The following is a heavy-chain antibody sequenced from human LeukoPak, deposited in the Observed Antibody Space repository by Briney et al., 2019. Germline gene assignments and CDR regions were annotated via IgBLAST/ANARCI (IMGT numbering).Heavy chain of an antibody. V-gene: IGHV1-8*01. Sequence: ASLRVSRKASGYTFTSYDINWVRQAPGQGLEWMGFKNPNSGRTGFAQKFQGRFTMTTDTSISTAYMELSSLTSEDTAVYYCARGPVSSHGMDVWGQGTTVTVSS. J-gene: IGHJ6*02. CDR2: KNPNSGRT. CDR1: GYTFTSYD. CDR3: ARGPVSSHGMDV.